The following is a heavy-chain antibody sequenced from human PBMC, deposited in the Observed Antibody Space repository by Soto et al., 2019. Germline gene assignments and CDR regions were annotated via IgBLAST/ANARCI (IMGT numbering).Heavy chain of an antibody. CDR2: ISAYNGNT. CDR3: ARSLGAEHGVPAAKGSVDY. Sequence: GASVKVSCKASCYTFSSYGISWVRQAPGQRLEWMGWISAYNGNTNYAQKLQGRVTMTTDTSTSTAYMELRSLRSDDTAVYYCARSLGAEHGVPAAKGSVDYWGQGTLVTVSS. D-gene: IGHD2-2*01. CDR1: CYTFSSYG. V-gene: IGHV1-18*01. J-gene: IGHJ4*02.